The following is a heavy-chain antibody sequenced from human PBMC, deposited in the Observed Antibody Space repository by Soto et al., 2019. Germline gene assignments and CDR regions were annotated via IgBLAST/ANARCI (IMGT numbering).Heavy chain of an antibody. CDR2: ISAYNGNT. CDR3: ARDPMTTVTTRNVNWFDP. CDR1: GYTFTSYG. J-gene: IGHJ5*02. D-gene: IGHD4-17*01. V-gene: IGHV1-18*01. Sequence: QVQLVQSGAEVKKPGASVKVSCKASGYTFTSYGISWVRQAPGQGLEWMGWISAYNGNTNYAQKLQGRVTMTTDTSTSTAYMELSSLRSDDTAVYYCARDPMTTVTTRNVNWFDPWGQGTLVTVSS.